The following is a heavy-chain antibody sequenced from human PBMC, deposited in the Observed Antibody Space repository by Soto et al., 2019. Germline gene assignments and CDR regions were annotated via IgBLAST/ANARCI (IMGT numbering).Heavy chain of an antibody. CDR2: ISPSGAIT. J-gene: IGHJ4*02. CDR1: GFMFSDYY. V-gene: IGHV3-11*01. CDR3: ARSPRILDY. Sequence: PWGAPRPSLAASGFMFSDYYIVWIRQAPGKGLECVSYISPSGAITYADSVKGRFTMSRDNAQNSLFLQMNSLRADDTAMYYCARSPRILDYWGQGTLVTVSS.